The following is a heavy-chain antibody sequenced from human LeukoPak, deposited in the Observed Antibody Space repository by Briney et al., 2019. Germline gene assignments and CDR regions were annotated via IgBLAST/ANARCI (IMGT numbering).Heavy chain of an antibody. CDR2: ISSSSSYI. CDR3: ASTHYDILTGYDY. V-gene: IGHV3-21*01. Sequence: GGSLRLSCAASGFTFSSNSMNWVRQAPGKGLEWVSSISSSSSYIYYADSVKGRFTISRDNAKNSLYLQMNSLRAEDTAVYYCASTHYDILTGYDYWGQGTLVTVSS. D-gene: IGHD3-9*01. CDR1: GFTFSSNS. J-gene: IGHJ4*02.